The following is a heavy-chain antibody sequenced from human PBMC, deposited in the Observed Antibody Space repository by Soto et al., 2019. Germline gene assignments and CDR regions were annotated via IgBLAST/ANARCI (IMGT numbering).Heavy chain of an antibody. CDR3: ARMGPTMIVVENDDYYYYGMDV. D-gene: IGHD3-22*01. J-gene: IGHJ6*02. CDR2: IFSNDEK. CDR1: GFSLSNARMG. V-gene: IGHV2-26*01. Sequence: QVTLKESGPVLVKPTETLTLTCTVSGFSLSNARMGVSWIRQPPGKALEWLAHIFSNDEKSYSTSLKSRLTISKDTSKSQVVLTMTNMDPVDTATYYCARMGPTMIVVENDDYYYYGMDVWRQGTTVTVSS.